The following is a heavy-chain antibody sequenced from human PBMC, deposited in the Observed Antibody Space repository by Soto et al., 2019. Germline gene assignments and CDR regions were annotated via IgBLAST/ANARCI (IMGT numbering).Heavy chain of an antibody. Sequence: QVQLQESGPGLVKPSGTLSLTCTVSNASISSRKWWTWVRQTPGKGLEWIGEIYHSGSINHNPSLKSRGTMSLDKSNNQFSLKMTSVTAADTAVYYCASKFGELLADAFDIWGQGTVVTVSS. J-gene: IGHJ3*02. V-gene: IGHV4-4*02. CDR1: NASISSRKW. CDR2: IYHSGSI. D-gene: IGHD3-10*01. CDR3: ASKFGELLADAFDI.